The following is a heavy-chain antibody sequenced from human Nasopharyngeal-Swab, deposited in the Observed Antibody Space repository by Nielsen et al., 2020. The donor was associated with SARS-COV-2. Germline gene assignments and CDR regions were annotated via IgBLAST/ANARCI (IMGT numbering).Heavy chain of an antibody. D-gene: IGHD3-10*01. V-gene: IGHV3-74*01. Sequence: GESLKISCAASGFTFSSYWMHWVRQAPGKGLVWVSRINSDGSSTSYADSVKGRFTISRDNAKNTLYLQMNSLRAEDTAVYYCARANYYGSGSQNPALAAEFDYWGQGTLVTVSS. J-gene: IGHJ4*02. CDR1: GFTFSSYW. CDR3: ARANYYGSGSQNPALAAEFDY. CDR2: INSDGSST.